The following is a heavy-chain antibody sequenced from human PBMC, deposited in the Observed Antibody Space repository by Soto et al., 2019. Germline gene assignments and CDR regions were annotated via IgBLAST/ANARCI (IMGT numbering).Heavy chain of an antibody. CDR2: MNPNSGNT. D-gene: IGHD3-3*01. V-gene: IGHV1-8*01. CDR3: ARGIFLEWLLPQDYYYGMDF. Sequence: ASVKVSCKASGYTFTSYDINWVRQATGQGLEWMGWMNPNSGNTGYAQKFQGRVTMTRNTSISTAYMELSSLRSEDTAVYYCARGIFLEWLLPQDYYYGMDFWGQGTTVTVSS. J-gene: IGHJ6*02. CDR1: GYTFTSYD.